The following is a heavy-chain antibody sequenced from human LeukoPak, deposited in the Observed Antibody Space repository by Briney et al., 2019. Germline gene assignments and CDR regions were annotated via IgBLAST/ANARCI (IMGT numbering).Heavy chain of an antibody. CDR3: AKDRASAPRGYFDS. J-gene: IGHJ4*02. CDR1: GFTFEHYA. Sequence: GGSLRLSCTVSGFTFEHYAVHWVRQAPGKGLEWVSTISGSGGSIGYADSVKGRFTISRDNARDSLYLQMTSLRAEDTAWYYCAKDRASAPRGYFDSWGQGTLVTVYS. V-gene: IGHV3-9*01. CDR2: ISGSGGSI. D-gene: IGHD3-10*01.